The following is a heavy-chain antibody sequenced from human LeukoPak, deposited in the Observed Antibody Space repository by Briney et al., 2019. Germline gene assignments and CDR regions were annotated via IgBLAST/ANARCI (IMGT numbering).Heavy chain of an antibody. CDR3: ARYMTTVTTFDY. V-gene: IGHV3-33*08. D-gene: IGHD4-17*01. CDR2: IWYDGSHK. J-gene: IGHJ4*02. Sequence: GGSLRLSCVASGFTFSSYGMHWVRQAPGKGLGWVALIWYDGSHKKYADSVKGRFTISRDNSKNTLYLQMSSLRADDTAVYYCARYMTTVTTFDYWGQGTLVTVSS. CDR1: GFTFSSYG.